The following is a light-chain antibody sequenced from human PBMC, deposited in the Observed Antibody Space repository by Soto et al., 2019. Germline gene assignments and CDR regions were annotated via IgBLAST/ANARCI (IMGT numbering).Light chain of an antibody. CDR3: QKYNSAPFT. V-gene: IGKV1-27*01. CDR1: QGISNY. CDR2: AAS. Sequence: DIQMTQAPSALSPSVGDRVTITCRARQGISNYLAWYQQKPGKVHKLLIYAASTLQSGVTSRFRGSGSGTYFSHTIVSLQSEAVANYYCQKYNSAPFTFGSGT. J-gene: IGKJ3*01.